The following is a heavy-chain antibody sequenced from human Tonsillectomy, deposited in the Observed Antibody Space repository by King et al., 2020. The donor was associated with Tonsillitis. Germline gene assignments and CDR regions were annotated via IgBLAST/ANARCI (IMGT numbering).Heavy chain of an antibody. V-gene: IGHV5-10-1*03. J-gene: IGHJ4*02. Sequence: VQLVESGAEVKKPGESLRISCKGSGYSFTTYWITWVRQMPGKGLEWMGTIDPSDSYTNYSPSFQGHVTISADKSINTAYLQWSSLKASDTAMYYGARTAGIAAAGTFLDYWGQGTLVTVSS. D-gene: IGHD6-13*01. CDR1: GYSFTTYW. CDR2: IDPSDSYT. CDR3: ARTAGIAAAGTFLDY.